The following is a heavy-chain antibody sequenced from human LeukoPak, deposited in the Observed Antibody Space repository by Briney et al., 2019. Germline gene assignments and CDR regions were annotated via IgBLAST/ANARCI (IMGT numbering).Heavy chain of an antibody. D-gene: IGHD6-13*01. Sequence: SETLSLTCTVSGGSISSYYWSWIRQPPGKGLEWIGYIYYSGSTNYNPSLKSRVTISVDTSKNQFSLKLSSVTAADTAVYYCARDRYSSSWYAKGEYFQHWGQGTLVTVSS. CDR1: GGSISSYY. CDR2: IYYSGST. CDR3: ARDRYSSSWYAKGEYFQH. J-gene: IGHJ1*01. V-gene: IGHV4-59*12.